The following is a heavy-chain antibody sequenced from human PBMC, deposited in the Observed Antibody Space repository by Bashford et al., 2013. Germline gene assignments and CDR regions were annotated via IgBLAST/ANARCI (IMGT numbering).Heavy chain of an antibody. J-gene: IGHJ4*02. CDR2: ISSSSSYI. Sequence: VRQAPGKGLEWVSSISSSSSYIYYADSVKGRFTISRDNAKNSLSLQMNSLRVEDTAVYYCARGYSSSWDEYFDYWGQGTLVTVSS. D-gene: IGHD6-13*01. V-gene: IGHV3-21*01. CDR3: ARGYSSSWDEYFDY.